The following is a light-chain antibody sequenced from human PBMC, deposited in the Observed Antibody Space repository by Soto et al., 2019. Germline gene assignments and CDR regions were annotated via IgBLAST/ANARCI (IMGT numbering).Light chain of an antibody. Sequence: IVFTQSPGTLSLSPGERATLSCRASQSVSSSYLAWYQQKPGQAPRLLIYGASSRATGIPDRFSGSGSGTDFTLTISRLEPEDFAVYYCQQYGSPRQLNFGGGTKVDIK. V-gene: IGKV3-20*01. J-gene: IGKJ4*01. CDR2: GAS. CDR1: QSVSSSY. CDR3: QQYGSPRQLN.